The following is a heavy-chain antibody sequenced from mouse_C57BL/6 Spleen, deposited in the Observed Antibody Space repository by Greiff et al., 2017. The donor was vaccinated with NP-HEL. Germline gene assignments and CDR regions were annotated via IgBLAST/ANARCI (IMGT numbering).Heavy chain of an antibody. CDR1: GYAFSSSW. V-gene: IGHV1-82*01. CDR2: IYPGDGDT. D-gene: IGHD3-2*02. Sequence: QVQLQQSGPELVKPGASVKISCKASGYAFSSSWMNWVKQRPGKGLEWIGRIYPGDGDTNYNGKFKGKATLTADKSSSTAYMQLSSLTSEDSAVYFCAREGSSGYVFDYWGQGTTLTVSS. J-gene: IGHJ2*01. CDR3: AREGSSGYVFDY.